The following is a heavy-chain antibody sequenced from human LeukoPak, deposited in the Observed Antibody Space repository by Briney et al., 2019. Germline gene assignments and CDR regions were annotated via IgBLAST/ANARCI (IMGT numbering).Heavy chain of an antibody. CDR3: ARGRIDPRYFDL. D-gene: IGHD1-26*01. CDR1: GFTFSSYT. CDR2: ISSSGGYI. V-gene: IGHV3-21*01. Sequence: GESLRLSCAASGFTFSSYTIIWVRQAPGKGLEWVSSISSSGGYIYYADSVKGRFTISRDNAKNSVYLQMSSLRAEDTAMYYCARGRIDPRYFDLWGRGTLVTVSS. J-gene: IGHJ2*01.